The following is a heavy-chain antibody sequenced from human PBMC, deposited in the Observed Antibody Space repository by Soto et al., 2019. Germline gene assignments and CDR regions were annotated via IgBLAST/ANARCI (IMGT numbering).Heavy chain of an antibody. CDR2: ISSTTNYI. Sequence: GGSLRLSCAASGVTFNRYSMNWVRQAPGKGLEWVSSISSTTNYIYYGDSMKGRFTISRDNAKNSLYLEMNSLRAEDTAVYYCARESEDLTSNFDYWGQGTLVTVS. J-gene: IGHJ4*02. CDR3: ARESEDLTSNFDY. V-gene: IGHV3-21*06. CDR1: GVTFNRYS.